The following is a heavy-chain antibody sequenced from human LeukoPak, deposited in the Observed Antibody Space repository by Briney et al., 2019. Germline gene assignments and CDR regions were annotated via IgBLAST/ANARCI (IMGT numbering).Heavy chain of an antibody. CDR3: ARGTWDGDRTFDI. D-gene: IGHD5-24*01. J-gene: IGHJ3*02. CDR2: ISGTSSII. Sequence: GGSLRLSCAASGFTFSSYSMNGVRQAPGKRLEWISYISGTSSIIYYTPSVKGRFTISRDNGKYSLYLQMNSLRDDDTAVYFCARGTWDGDRTFDIWGQGAMVTASS. V-gene: IGHV3-48*02. CDR1: GFTFSSYS.